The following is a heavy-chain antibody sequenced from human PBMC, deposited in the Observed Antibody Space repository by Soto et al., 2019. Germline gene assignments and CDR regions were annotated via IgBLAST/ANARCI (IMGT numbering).Heavy chain of an antibody. CDR2: ISSAGINK. V-gene: IGHV3-30*03. Sequence: QVQLVESGGGAVQPGRSLRLSCAASGFTFSNNGIHWVRQAPGKGLEWVAVISSAGINKYYADSVKGRSTISRDNSKNTLFLHMNRLRVEDTAVYYCAMDLYGGSSRLDYWGQGTLVTVSS. D-gene: IGHD2-15*01. J-gene: IGHJ4*02. CDR3: AMDLYGGSSRLDY. CDR1: GFTFSNNG.